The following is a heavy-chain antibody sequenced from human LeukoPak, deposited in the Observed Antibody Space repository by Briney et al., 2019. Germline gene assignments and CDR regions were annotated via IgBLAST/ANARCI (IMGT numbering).Heavy chain of an antibody. V-gene: IGHV3-23*01. CDR2: ISGSGDNT. Sequence: GGSLRLSCAASGFTFSSHGMSWVRQAPGKGLEWVSTISGSGDNTYYADSVKGRFTISRDNAKNSLYLQMNSLRAEDTALYYCARVSETYCGGDCYAFDYWGQGTLVTVSS. J-gene: IGHJ4*02. CDR3: ARVSETYCGGDCYAFDY. D-gene: IGHD2-21*02. CDR1: GFTFSSHG.